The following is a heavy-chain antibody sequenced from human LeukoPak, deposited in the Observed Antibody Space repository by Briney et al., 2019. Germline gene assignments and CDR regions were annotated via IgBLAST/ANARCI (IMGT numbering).Heavy chain of an antibody. CDR1: GGSISSYY. CDR2: ISYSGNT. Sequence: SETLSLTCTVSGGSISSYYCSWIRQPPGKGLEWIGYISYSGNTNYNPSLKSRVTMSVDTSKNQFSLKLSSVTAADTAVYYCARQGGYIAPLALWGQGTLVTVSS. V-gene: IGHV4-59*08. J-gene: IGHJ4*02. CDR3: ARQGGYIAPLAL. D-gene: IGHD6-13*01.